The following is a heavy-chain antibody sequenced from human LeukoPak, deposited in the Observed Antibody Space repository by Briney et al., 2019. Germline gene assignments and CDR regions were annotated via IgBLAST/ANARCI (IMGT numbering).Heavy chain of an antibody. CDR1: GGSFSGYY. J-gene: IGHJ5*02. D-gene: IGHD3-10*01. CDR2: INHSGST. V-gene: IGHV4-34*01. CDR3: ATGITMVRGVINWFDP. Sequence: SETLSLACAVYGGSFSGYYWSWIRQPPGKGLEWIGEINHSGSTNYNPSLKSRVTISVDTSKNQFSLKLSSVTAADTAVYYCATGITMVRGVINWFDPWGQGTLVTVSS.